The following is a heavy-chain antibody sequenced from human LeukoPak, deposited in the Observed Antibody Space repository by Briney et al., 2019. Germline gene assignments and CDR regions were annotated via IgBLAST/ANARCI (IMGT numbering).Heavy chain of an antibody. V-gene: IGHV3-64D*06. CDR2: ISGNGGST. Sequence: PGGSLRLSCSASGFIISNYAMHWVRKAPGKGLEYVSAISGNGGSTYYADSVKGRFTISRDNSKNTLYLQMSSLRAEDTAIYHCVKDLYKGDSSSWYYFDYWGQGTLVTVSS. CDR3: VKDLYKGDSSSWYYFDY. J-gene: IGHJ4*02. D-gene: IGHD6-13*01. CDR1: GFIISNYA.